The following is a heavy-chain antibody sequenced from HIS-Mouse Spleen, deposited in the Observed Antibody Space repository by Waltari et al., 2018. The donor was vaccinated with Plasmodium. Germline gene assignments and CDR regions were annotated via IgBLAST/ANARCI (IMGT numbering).Heavy chain of an antibody. CDR1: DFTFSIYS. D-gene: IGHD7-27*01. Sequence: DVQLVGSGGGPVKAGGSLRLTCAACDFTFSIYSISLFRQAPGKGLEWVSSISSSSSYIYYADSVKGRFTISRDNAKNSLYLQMNSLRAEDTAVYYCARANWGSKGAFDIWGQGTMVTVSS. V-gene: IGHV3-21*01. CDR2: ISSSSSYI. J-gene: IGHJ3*02. CDR3: ARANWGSKGAFDI.